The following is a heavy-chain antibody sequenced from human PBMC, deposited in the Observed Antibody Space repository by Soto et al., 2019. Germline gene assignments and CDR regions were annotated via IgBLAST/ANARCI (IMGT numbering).Heavy chain of an antibody. CDR3: ARDPSSSGNTVFDM. V-gene: IGHV3-74*01. Sequence: GGSLRLSCAASGFTFGSYLMHWVRQAPGKGLVWVSRINSDGISTSYADSVKGRFTISRDNAKNTLYLQMNSLRAEDTAVYYCARDPSSSGNTVFDMWGQGTMVTV. J-gene: IGHJ3*02. CDR1: GFTFGSYL. D-gene: IGHD3-22*01. CDR2: INSDGIST.